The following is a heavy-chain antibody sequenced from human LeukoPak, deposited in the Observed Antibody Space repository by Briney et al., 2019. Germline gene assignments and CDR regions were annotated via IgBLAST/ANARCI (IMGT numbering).Heavy chain of an antibody. CDR1: GGSISSSSYY. D-gene: IGHD4-23*01. Sequence: PSETLSLTCTVSGGSISSSSYYWGWIRQPPGKGLEWIRSIYYSGSTYYNPSLKSRVTISVDTSKNQFSLKLSSVTAADTAVYYCARVDYGGNSDLDYWGQGTLVTVSS. V-gene: IGHV4-39*01. CDR2: IYYSGST. J-gene: IGHJ4*02. CDR3: ARVDYGGNSDLDY.